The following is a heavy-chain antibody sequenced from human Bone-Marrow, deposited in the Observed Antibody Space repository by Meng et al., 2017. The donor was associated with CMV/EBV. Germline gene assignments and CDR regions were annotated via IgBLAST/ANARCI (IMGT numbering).Heavy chain of an antibody. D-gene: IGHD4-11*01. CDR2: ISYDGSNK. V-gene: IGHV3-30-3*01. CDR3: TRDPGWDYSNQPTHYYGMDV. Sequence: GGSLRLSCAASGFTFSSYAMHWVRQAPGKGLEWVAVISYDGSNKYYADSVKGRFTISSDNAENSLYLQMKSLRVEDTALYYCTRDPGWDYSNQPTHYYGMDVWGRGTTVTVSS. J-gene: IGHJ6*02. CDR1: GFTFSSYA.